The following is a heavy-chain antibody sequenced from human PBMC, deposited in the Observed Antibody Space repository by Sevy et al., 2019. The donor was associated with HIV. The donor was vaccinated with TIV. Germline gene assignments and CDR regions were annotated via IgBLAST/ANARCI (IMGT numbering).Heavy chain of an antibody. CDR2: IGGSGRYT. V-gene: IGHV3-23*01. CDR3: AKGFCSGESCHRDYYYYGLDV. J-gene: IGHJ6*02. CDR1: GFTFSSYA. Sequence: GGSLRLSCAASGFTFSSYAMTWVRQAPGKGLEWVSSIGGSGRYTYYADSVTGRLTISRDNSKNTLYLQMNSLRAEDTAKYYCAKGFCSGESCHRDYYYYGLDVWGQGTTVTVSS. D-gene: IGHD2-15*01.